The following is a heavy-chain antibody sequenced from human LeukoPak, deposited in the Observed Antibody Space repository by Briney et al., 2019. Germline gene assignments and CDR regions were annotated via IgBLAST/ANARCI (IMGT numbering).Heavy chain of an antibody. CDR2: ISSSGSTI. V-gene: IGHV3-48*03. CDR3: ASLGQARYSSFRFDY. Sequence: GGSLRLSCAASGFTFSSYEMNWVRQAPGKGLEWVSYISSSGSTIYYADSVKGRFTISRDNAKNSLYLQMNSLRAEDTAVYYFASLGQARYSSFRFDYWGQGTLVTVSS. D-gene: IGHD6-19*01. J-gene: IGHJ4*02. CDR1: GFTFSSYE.